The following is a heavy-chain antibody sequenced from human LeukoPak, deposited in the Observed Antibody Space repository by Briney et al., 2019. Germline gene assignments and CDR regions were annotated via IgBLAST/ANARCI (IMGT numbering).Heavy chain of an antibody. V-gene: IGHV1-2*02. CDR1: GYTFTSYD. Sequence: ASVKVSCKASGYTFTSYDINWVRQATGQGLEWMGWINPNSGGTNYAQKFQGRVTMTRDTSISTAYMELSRLRSDDTAVYYCARDKYYYDSSGWRPFDYWGQGTLVTVSS. J-gene: IGHJ4*02. CDR3: ARDKYYYDSSGWRPFDY. D-gene: IGHD3-22*01. CDR2: INPNSGGT.